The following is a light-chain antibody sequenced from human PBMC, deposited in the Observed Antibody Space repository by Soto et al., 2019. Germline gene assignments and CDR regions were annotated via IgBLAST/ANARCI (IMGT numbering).Light chain of an antibody. CDR2: DVY. V-gene: IGKV3-11*01. CDR3: QQRSIWPLT. J-gene: IGKJ4*01. Sequence: TVLTKSLCTLSLSPRERDTLPRRTSQSVSSRYLAWYQQKPGQAPRLLISDVYNRATGIPARFSGSGSRTDFTLTISSLEPEDFAVYYCQQRSIWPLTFGGGTKVDIK. CDR1: QSVSSRY.